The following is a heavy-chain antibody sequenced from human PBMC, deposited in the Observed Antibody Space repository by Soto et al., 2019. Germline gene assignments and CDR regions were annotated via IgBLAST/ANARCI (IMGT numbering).Heavy chain of an antibody. CDR1: GGTFSNYA. CDR2: IIPISGTA. Sequence: QVQLVQSGAEVKKPGSSVKVSCKASGGTFSNYAISWVRQAPGQGLEWMGGIIPISGTANYAQKVQGRVTITAGESTSTAYMELSSLRSEDTAVYYCARSQGSSTSLEIYYYYYYGMDVWGQGNTVTVSS. D-gene: IGHD2-2*01. V-gene: IGHV1-69*01. CDR3: ARSQGSSTSLEIYYYYYYGMDV. J-gene: IGHJ6*02.